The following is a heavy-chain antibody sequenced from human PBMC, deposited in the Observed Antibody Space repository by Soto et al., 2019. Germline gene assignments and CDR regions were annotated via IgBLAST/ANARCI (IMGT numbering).Heavy chain of an antibody. CDR1: GFTFSSYA. CDR3: ARDHYDSSGYYLYYFDY. D-gene: IGHD3-22*01. CDR2: ISYDGSNK. J-gene: IGHJ4*02. V-gene: IGHV3-30-3*01. Sequence: QVQLVESGGGVVQPGRSLRLSCAASGFTFSSYAMHWVRQAPGKGLEWVAVISYDGSNKYYADSVKGRFTISRDNSKNTVYLQMNSLRAEDTAVYYCARDHYDSSGYYLYYFDYWGQGTLVTVSS.